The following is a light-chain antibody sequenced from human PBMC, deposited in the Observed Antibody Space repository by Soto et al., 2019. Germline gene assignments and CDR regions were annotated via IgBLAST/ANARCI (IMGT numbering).Light chain of an antibody. J-gene: IGLJ2*01. CDR2: EVS. CDR1: SSDVGGYNY. V-gene: IGLV2-8*01. CDR3: SSYAGSNIFARV. Sequence: QSALTQPPSASGSPGQSVTISCTGTSSDVGGYNYVSWYQQHPGKAPKLMIYEVSKRPSGVPDRFSGSKSGNTASLTVSGLQAEDEADYYCSSYAGSNIFARVFGGGTKVTVL.